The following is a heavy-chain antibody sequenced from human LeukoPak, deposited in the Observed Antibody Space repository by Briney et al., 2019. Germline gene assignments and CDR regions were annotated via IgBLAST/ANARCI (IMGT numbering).Heavy chain of an antibody. CDR3: AKDGRRYCSGGSCYAGDY. J-gene: IGHJ4*02. CDR1: GFTFIDYN. Sequence: GWALRLSCAASGFTFIDYNMHWVRQAPAKELEWVAFIRYDGSNKYYADSAKCRFTIYRDNSKNTVYLQMNRLRVEDTAVYYCAKDGRRYCSGGSCYAGDYWGKGTLVTVSS. V-gene: IGHV3-30*02. CDR2: IRYDGSNK. D-gene: IGHD2-15*01.